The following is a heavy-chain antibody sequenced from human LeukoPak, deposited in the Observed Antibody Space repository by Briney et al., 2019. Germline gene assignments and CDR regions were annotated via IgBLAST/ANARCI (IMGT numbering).Heavy chain of an antibody. CDR3: AKHRYSRSTNYYVDS. J-gene: IGHJ4*02. V-gene: IGHV4-4*07. CDR2: INTSGST. CDR1: GGSIGNHY. D-gene: IGHD6-6*01. Sequence: PSETLSLNCRAPGGSIGNHYWSWHRQPAGKGLDWIGRINTSGSTNYNPSLQSRVTMSVDTSKNQFSLKLSSVTAADTAVYYCAKHRYSRSTNYYVDSWSQGTLVTGSS.